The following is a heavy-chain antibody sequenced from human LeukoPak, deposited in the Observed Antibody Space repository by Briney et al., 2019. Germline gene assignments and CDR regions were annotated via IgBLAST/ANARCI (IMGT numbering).Heavy chain of an antibody. D-gene: IGHD2-15*01. V-gene: IGHV3-74*01. Sequence: RGCLRLSCAAPGFTFSSYGIYWVRHAPGEGVVWVSRINSTGFSTTYADSLNSRFTMSRDTAKITLYRQMNSLRAEYTSVYFCASRRGGFYYDYWGQGTVVTVSS. CDR1: GFTFSSYG. CDR3: ASRRGGFYYDY. CDR2: INSTGFST. J-gene: IGHJ4*02.